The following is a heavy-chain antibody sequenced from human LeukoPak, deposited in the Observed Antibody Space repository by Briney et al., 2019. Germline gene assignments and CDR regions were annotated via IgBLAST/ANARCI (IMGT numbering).Heavy chain of an antibody. CDR1: GFTFSNYW. V-gene: IGHV3-7*01. J-gene: IGHJ4*02. D-gene: IGHD6-13*01. CDR2: IKQDGSEK. Sequence: GGSLRLSCAASGFTFSNYWMSWVRQAPGKGLEWVANIKQDGSEKFYVDSVKGRFTISRDNAKNSLYLQMNSLRAEDTAVYYCARDLFRAAADYWGQGTLVTVSS. CDR3: ARDLFRAAADY.